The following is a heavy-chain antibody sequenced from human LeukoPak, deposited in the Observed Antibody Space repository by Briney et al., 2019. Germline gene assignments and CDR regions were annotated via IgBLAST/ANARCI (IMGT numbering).Heavy chain of an antibody. Sequence: GGSLRLSCAASGFTFSSYAMHWVRQAPGKGLEWVAVISYDGSNKYYADSVKGRFTISRDNSKNTLYLQMNSLRAEDTAVYYCARAKWLAYYYYYYGMDVWGQGTTVTVSS. CDR1: GFTFSSYA. V-gene: IGHV3-30*04. CDR2: ISYDGSNK. CDR3: ARAKWLAYYYYYYGMDV. D-gene: IGHD6-19*01. J-gene: IGHJ6*02.